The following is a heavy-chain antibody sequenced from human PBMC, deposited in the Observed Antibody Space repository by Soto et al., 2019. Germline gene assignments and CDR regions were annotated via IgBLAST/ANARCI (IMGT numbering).Heavy chain of an antibody. CDR3: ARVPYFSGCIFHMDV. Sequence: SVKVSCKASGGTFSSYAISWVRQAPGQGLEWMGGIIPIFGTANYAQKFQGRVTITADESTSTAYMELSSLRSEDTAVYYCARVPYFSGCIFHMDVWGQLTRVTVSS. CDR1: GGTFSSYA. J-gene: IGHJ6*02. D-gene: IGHD3-3*02. V-gene: IGHV1-69*13. CDR2: IIPIFGTA.